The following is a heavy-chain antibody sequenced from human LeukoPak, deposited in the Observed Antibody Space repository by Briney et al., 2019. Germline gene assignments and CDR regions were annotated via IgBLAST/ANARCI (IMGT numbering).Heavy chain of an antibody. CDR3: AREEHYRRYFAL. CDR2: IYYTGSN. Sequence: SETLSLSCTVSGGSISSSSSYWGWFRQPPGKGLEWIGDIYYTGSNYYNPSLKSRVTISIDTSKNQLSLKLSSVTAADTAVYFCAREEHYRRYFALWGRGTLVTVSS. CDR1: GGSISSSSSY. V-gene: IGHV4-39*07. J-gene: IGHJ2*01. D-gene: IGHD3-16*02.